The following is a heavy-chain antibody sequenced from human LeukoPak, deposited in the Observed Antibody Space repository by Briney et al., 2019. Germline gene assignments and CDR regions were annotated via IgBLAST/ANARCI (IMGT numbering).Heavy chain of an antibody. D-gene: IGHD2/OR15-2a*01. CDR2: ISPDGRTT. J-gene: IGHJ1*01. V-gene: IGHV3-74*01. CDR3: ASGGDPEKYYAEYFQH. CDR1: GFAVRDYW. Sequence: GGSLRLTCAASGFAVRDYWMHWVRQPPGAGLVWVSRISPDGRTTSYADSVKCRFTISRDNAKNTVYLQMNSLRAEDTAVYYYASGGDPEKYYAEYFQHWGQGTLVTVSS.